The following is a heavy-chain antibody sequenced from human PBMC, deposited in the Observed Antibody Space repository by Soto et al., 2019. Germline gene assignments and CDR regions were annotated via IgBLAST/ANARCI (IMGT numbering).Heavy chain of an antibody. CDR3: AREDFWSGYYTRGYYFDY. V-gene: IGHV1-69*13. Sequence: SVKVSCKASGGTFSSYAISWVRQAPGQGLEWMGGIIPIFGTANYAQKFQGRVTITADESTSTAYMELGSLRSEDTAVYYCAREDFWSGYYTRGYYFDYWGQGTLVTVSS. D-gene: IGHD3-3*01. J-gene: IGHJ4*02. CDR2: IIPIFGTA. CDR1: GGTFSSYA.